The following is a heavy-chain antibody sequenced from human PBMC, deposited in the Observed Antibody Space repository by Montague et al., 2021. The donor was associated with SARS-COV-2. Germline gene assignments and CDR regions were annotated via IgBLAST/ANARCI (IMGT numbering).Heavy chain of an antibody. CDR1: GGSISTGSYY. Sequence: SDTLSLTCSVSGGSISTGSYYWGWIRQPPRKGLEWIGSIYYSGDTYYNPSLKSRVTISVDTSKNQFSLRLSSVTAADTAVYYCVRGGDYADYGRVDYWGQGTLVIVSS. CDR3: VRGGDYADYGRVDY. D-gene: IGHD4-17*01. V-gene: IGHV4-39*01. J-gene: IGHJ4*02. CDR2: IYYSGDT.